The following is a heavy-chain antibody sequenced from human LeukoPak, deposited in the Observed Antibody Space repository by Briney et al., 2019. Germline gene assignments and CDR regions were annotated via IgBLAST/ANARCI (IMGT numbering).Heavy chain of an antibody. V-gene: IGHV3-30*04. CDR1: GFTFSSHA. CDR3: AREMATTFYGMDV. Sequence: GGSLRLSCAASGFTFSSHAMHWVRQAPGKGLEWVAVISYDGSNKYYADSVKGRFTISRDNSKNTLYLQMNSLRAEDTAVYYCAREMATTFYGMDVWGQGTTVTVSS. D-gene: IGHD5-24*01. J-gene: IGHJ6*02. CDR2: ISYDGSNK.